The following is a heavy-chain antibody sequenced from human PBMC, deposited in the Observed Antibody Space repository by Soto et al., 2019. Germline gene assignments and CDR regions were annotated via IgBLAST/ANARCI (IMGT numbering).Heavy chain of an antibody. CDR1: GGSISSSSYY. CDR2: IYYSGST. D-gene: IGHD3-22*01. V-gene: IGHV4-39*01. Sequence: SETLSLTCTVSGGSISSSSYYWGWIRQPPGKGLEWIGSIYYSGSTYYNPSLKSRVTISVDTSKNQFSLKLSSVTAADTTVYYCARRRNSSSGYYLDYYYYGMDVWGQGTTVTVSS. CDR3: ARRRNSSSGYYLDYYYYGMDV. J-gene: IGHJ6*02.